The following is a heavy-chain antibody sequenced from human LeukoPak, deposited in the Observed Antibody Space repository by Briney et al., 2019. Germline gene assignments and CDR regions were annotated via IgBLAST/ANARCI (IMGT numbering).Heavy chain of an antibody. Sequence: GGSLRLSCAASGFTFGSYGMHWVRQAPGKGLEWVAFIRYDGSNKYYADSVKGRFTISRDNSKNTLYLQMNSLRAEDTAVYYCAKGGGSYFLYNWFDPWGQGTLVTVSS. CDR2: IRYDGSNK. D-gene: IGHD1-26*01. CDR3: AKGGGSYFLYNWFDP. V-gene: IGHV3-30*02. CDR1: GFTFGSYG. J-gene: IGHJ5*02.